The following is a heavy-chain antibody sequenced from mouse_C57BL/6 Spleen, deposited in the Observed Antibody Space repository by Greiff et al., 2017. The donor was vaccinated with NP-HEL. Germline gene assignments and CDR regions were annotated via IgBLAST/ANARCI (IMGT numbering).Heavy chain of an antibody. V-gene: IGHV1-69*01. J-gene: IGHJ3*01. CDR3: ARSVAYDGYYKFAY. D-gene: IGHD2-3*01. CDR2: IDPSDSYT. CDR1: GYTFTSYW. Sequence: VQLQQPGAELVMPGASVKLSCKASGYTFTSYWMHWVKQRPGQGLEWIGEIDPSDSYTNYNGKFKGKATLTADKSSSTAYMQLSSLTSEDSAVYFCARSVAYDGYYKFAYWGQGTLVTVSA.